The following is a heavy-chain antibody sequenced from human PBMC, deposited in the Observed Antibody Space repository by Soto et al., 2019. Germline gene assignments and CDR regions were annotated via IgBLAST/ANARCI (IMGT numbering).Heavy chain of an antibody. J-gene: IGHJ4*02. Sequence: LRLSCAASGFTFSSYGMHWVRQAPGKGLEWVAVIWYDGSNKYYADSVKGRFTISRDNSKNTLYLQMISLRADDTAVYYCVAGQYFFDYCGQGTLVTVSS. V-gene: IGHV3-33*01. CDR1: GFTFSSYG. D-gene: IGHD6-19*01. CDR3: VAGQYFFDY. CDR2: IWYDGSNK.